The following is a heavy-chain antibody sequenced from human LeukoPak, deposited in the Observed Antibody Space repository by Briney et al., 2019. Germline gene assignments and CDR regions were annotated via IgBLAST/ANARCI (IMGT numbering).Heavy chain of an antibody. J-gene: IGHJ4*02. V-gene: IGHV4-39*07. CDR1: GGSISSSNYY. CDR2: IYNSGAT. D-gene: IGHD3-9*01. Sequence: SETLSLTCTVSGGSISSSNYYWGWIRQPPGKGLEWIGIIYNSGATYYTPSVKSRVTLSLDTSKNQFSLNLTSVTAADTAVYYCARGFLILTAYFGYWGQGTLVTVSS. CDR3: ARGFLILTAYFGY.